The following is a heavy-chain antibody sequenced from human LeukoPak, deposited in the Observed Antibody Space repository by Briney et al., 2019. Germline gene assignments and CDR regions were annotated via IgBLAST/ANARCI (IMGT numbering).Heavy chain of an antibody. V-gene: IGHV3-48*02. CDR1: GFAFSSYD. J-gene: IGHJ6*02. CDR3: ARGYFPPPNGMDV. Sequence: GGSLRLSCAASGFAFSSYDINWDRQAPGKGLEWVSYISRDSSTIYYADSVKGRFTISRDNAENSLYLQMNSLRDEDTAVYYCARGYFPPPNGMDVWGQGTTVTVSS. D-gene: IGHD2-15*01. CDR2: ISRDSSTI.